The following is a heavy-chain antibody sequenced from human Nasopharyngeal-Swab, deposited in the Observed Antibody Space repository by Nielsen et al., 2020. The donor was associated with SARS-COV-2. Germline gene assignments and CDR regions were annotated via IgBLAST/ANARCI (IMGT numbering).Heavy chain of an antibody. CDR3: AAEGVVPAAIRYYYYGMDV. CDR2: IVVGSGNT. CDR1: GFTFTSSA. D-gene: IGHD2-2*01. J-gene: IGHJ6*02. Sequence: SVKVSCKASGFTFTSSAVQWVRQARGQRLEWIGWIVVGSGNTNYAQKFQERVTITRDMSTSTAYMELSSLRSEDTAVYYCAAEGVVPAAIRYYYYGMDVWGQGTTVTVSS. V-gene: IGHV1-58*01.